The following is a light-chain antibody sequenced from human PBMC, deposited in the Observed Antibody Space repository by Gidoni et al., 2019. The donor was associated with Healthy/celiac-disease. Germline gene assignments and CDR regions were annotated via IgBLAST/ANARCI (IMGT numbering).Light chain of an antibody. CDR3: QQYDNLPLT. CDR2: DAS. J-gene: IGKJ4*01. CDR1: QDISNY. Sequence: DIQMTQSPSSLSASVGYRVTITCQASQDISNYLNWYQQKPGKAPKLLIYDASNLETGVTSRFSGSGYGTDFTLTISSLKHEYIATYYCQQYDNLPLTFGGGTKVEIK. V-gene: IGKV1-33*01.